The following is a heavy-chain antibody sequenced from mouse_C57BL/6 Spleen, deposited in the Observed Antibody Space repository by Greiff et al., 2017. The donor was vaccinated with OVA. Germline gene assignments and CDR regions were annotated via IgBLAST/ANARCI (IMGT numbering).Heavy chain of an antibody. V-gene: IGHV1-26*01. Sequence: VQLQQSGPELVKPGASVKISCKASGYTFTDYYMNCVKQSHGKSLEWIGDINPNNGGTSYNQKFKGKATLTVDKSSSTAYMELRSLTSEDSAVYYCARGDYDVFDYWGQGTTLTVSS. CDR2: INPNNGGT. CDR1: GYTFTDYY. J-gene: IGHJ2*01. D-gene: IGHD2-4*01. CDR3: ARGDYDVFDY.